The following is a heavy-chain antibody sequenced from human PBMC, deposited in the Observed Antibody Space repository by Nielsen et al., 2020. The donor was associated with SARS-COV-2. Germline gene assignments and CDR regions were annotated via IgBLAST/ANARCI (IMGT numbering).Heavy chain of an antibody. CDR2: ISGSGGST. CDR3: AKGEGEPKKGGHIVVVPAAYYYGMDV. D-gene: IGHD2-2*01. Sequence: GESLKISCAASGFTFSSYAMSWVRQAPGKGLEWVSAISGSGGSTYYADSVKGRFTISRDNSKNTLYLQMNSLRAEDTAVYYCAKGEGEPKKGGHIVVVPAAYYYGMDVWGQGTTVTVSS. CDR1: GFTFSSYA. J-gene: IGHJ6*02. V-gene: IGHV3-23*01.